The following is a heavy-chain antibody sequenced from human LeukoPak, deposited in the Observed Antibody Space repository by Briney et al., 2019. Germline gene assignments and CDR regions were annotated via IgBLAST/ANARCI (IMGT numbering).Heavy chain of an antibody. Sequence: GGSLRLSCEASGFTFSTYAMNWVRQAPGKGLEWVSHISSGSATTFYADSVKGRFTISRDNTRNSLSLQMNDLRAEDTAVYYCARELELDGSGSGQYYYYYYYMDVWGKGTTVTVSS. J-gene: IGHJ6*03. V-gene: IGHV3-48*04. CDR1: GFTFSTYA. CDR3: ARELELDGSGSGQYYYYYYYMDV. CDR2: ISSGSATT. D-gene: IGHD3-10*01.